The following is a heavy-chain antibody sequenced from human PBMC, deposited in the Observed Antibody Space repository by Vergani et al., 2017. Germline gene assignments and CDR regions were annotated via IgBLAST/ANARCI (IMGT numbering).Heavy chain of an antibody. CDR2: IRSKAYGQAT. V-gene: IGHV3-49*03. Sequence: VQLVESGGGVVQPGKSLRLSCAASGFTFGYYAMDWFRQAPGQGLEWVGGIRSKAYGQATIYSASVKGRFTISRDDSKSIAYLQMNNLKTEDTAMYYCVRDQVTMLRGSDALDIWGQGTMVTVSS. D-gene: IGHD3-10*01. CDR1: GFTFGYYA. CDR3: VRDQVTMLRGSDALDI. J-gene: IGHJ3*02.